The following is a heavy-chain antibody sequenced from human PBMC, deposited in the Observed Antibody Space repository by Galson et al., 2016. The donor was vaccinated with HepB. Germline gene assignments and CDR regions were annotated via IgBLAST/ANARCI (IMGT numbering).Heavy chain of an antibody. V-gene: IGHV3-23*01. D-gene: IGHD3-10*01. CDR3: AKEGGSRITMVRGVLDAFDI. Sequence: SLRLSCAASGFTFSTYAMSWVRHAPGKGLEWVPGIRGSGGGIDYADSAKGRFTISRDNSKNTLYLQMSSLRAEDTAVYYWAKEGGSRITMVRGVLDAFDIWGQGTMVTVSS. CDR1: GFTFSTYA. CDR2: IRGSGGGI. J-gene: IGHJ3*02.